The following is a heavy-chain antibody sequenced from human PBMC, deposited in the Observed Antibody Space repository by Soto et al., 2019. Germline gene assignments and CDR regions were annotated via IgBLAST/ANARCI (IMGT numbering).Heavy chain of an antibody. CDR1: GYTFTSYG. J-gene: IGHJ6*02. Sequence: QVQLVQSGAEVKKPGASVKVSCKASGYTFTSYGISWVRQAPGQGLEWMGWIGAYNGNTNYAQKLQGRVTMTTDTSTRTAYTELRSLRSDNTAVYYCARDGDIVLAPHPCALDVWGQGTTVTVSS. CDR2: IGAYNGNT. CDR3: ARDGDIVLAPHPCALDV. D-gene: IGHD2-8*01. V-gene: IGHV1-18*01.